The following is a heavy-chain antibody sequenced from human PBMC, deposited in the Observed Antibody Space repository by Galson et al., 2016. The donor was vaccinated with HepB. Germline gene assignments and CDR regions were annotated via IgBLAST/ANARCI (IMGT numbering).Heavy chain of an antibody. CDR3: ARRNWNDAFDI. V-gene: IGHV3-11*06. D-gene: IGHD1-1*01. CDR1: GFTFSDYY. J-gene: IGHJ3*02. Sequence: SLRLSCAASGFTFSDYYMSRIRQAPGKGLEWVSYISSNYNYTNYADSVKCRFTISRDNAKNSLYLQMNSPRAEDTAVYYCARRNWNDAFDIWGQGTMVSVSS. CDR2: ISSNYNYT.